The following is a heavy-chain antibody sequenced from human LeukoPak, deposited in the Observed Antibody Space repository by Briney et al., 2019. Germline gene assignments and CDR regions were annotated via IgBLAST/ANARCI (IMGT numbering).Heavy chain of an antibody. CDR2: ISSSSSYI. V-gene: IGHV3-21*04. Sequence: PGGSLRLSCAASGFTFSSYSMNWVRQAPGKGLEWVSSISSSSSYIYYADSVKGRFTISRDNAKNSLYLQMNSLRAEDTAVYYCARFACSGGSCYGEYWGQGTLVTVSS. D-gene: IGHD2-15*01. CDR3: ARFACSGGSCYGEY. J-gene: IGHJ4*02. CDR1: GFTFSSYS.